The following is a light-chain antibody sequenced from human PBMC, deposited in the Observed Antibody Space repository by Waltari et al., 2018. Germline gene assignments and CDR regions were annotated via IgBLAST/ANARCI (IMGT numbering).Light chain of an antibody. CDR2: GAS. J-gene: IGKJ2*01. V-gene: IGKV3-15*01. Sequence: EIVMAQSPASLSGSPGERAIFSCRASQSVTTNVAWYQQKPGQPPRLLIYGASTRATDIPARFSGSGSGTEFTLTITSPQSEDVGVYYCHQYNDGPPFNFGQGTKLEIK. CDR1: QSVTTN. CDR3: HQYNDGPPFN.